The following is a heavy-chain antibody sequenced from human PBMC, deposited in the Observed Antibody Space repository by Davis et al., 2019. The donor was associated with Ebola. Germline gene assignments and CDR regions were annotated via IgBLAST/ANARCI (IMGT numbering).Heavy chain of an antibody. CDR1: EFTFTTYV. CDR2: ISYDGDNS. Sequence: GESLKISCAASEFTFTTYVMHWVRHAPGKGLEWVAVISYDGDNSYYADSVKGRFTISRENSKNTLYLQMNSLRTEDTAVYYCTRGSVRFLEWLSQNAFDIWGQGTMVTVSS. V-gene: IGHV3-30-3*01. J-gene: IGHJ3*02. CDR3: TRGSVRFLEWLSQNAFDI. D-gene: IGHD3-3*01.